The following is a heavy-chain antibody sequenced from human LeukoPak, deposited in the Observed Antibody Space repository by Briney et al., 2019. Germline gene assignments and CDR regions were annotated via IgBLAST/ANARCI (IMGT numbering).Heavy chain of an antibody. Sequence: ASVKVSCKASGYTSTGYYMHWVRQAPGQGLEWMGWINPNSGGTNYAQKFQGRVTMTRDTSISTAYMELSRLRSDDTAVYYCAREYGSSSRSDYWGQGTLVTVSS. V-gene: IGHV1-2*02. D-gene: IGHD6-6*01. CDR1: GYTSTGYY. CDR2: INPNSGGT. CDR3: AREYGSSSRSDY. J-gene: IGHJ4*02.